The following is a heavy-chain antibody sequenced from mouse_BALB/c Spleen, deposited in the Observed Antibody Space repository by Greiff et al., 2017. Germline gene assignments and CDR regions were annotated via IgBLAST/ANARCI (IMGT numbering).Heavy chain of an antibody. CDR2: ISYSGST. V-gene: IGHV3-2*02. CDR1: GYSITSDYA. D-gene: IGHD3-1*01. CDR3: ARRGQLGLRQTWFAY. J-gene: IGHJ3*01. Sequence: EVKLVESGPGLVKPSQSLSLTFTVTGYSITSDYAWNWIRQFPGNKLEWMGYISYSGSTSYNPSLKSRISITRDTSKNQFFLQLNSVTTEDTATYYCARRGQLGLRQTWFAYWGQGTLVTVSA.